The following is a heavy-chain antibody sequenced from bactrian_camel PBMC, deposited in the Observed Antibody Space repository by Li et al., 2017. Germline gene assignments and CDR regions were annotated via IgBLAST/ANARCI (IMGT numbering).Heavy chain of an antibody. Sequence: QTGGSLRLSCVVSGHSRGSNCVGWYRLPPGRAPAEREGIAAIRRSGGETWYAGSVKGRFTISRDNAKNTLYLQMNSLKPEDTAIYYCAVREGYCRLGVGAPLLYSGQGTQVTVS. V-gene: IGHV3-3*01. CDR1: GHSRGSNC. CDR3: AVREGYCRLGVGAPLLY. J-gene: IGHJ4*01. D-gene: IGHD2*01. CDR2: IRRSGGET.